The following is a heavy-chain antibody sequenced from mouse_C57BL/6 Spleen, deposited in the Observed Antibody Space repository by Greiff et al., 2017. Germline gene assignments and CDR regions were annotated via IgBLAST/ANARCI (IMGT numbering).Heavy chain of an antibody. CDR3: ARSEAAWFAY. CDR2: INPNNGGT. J-gene: IGHJ3*01. V-gene: IGHV1-18*01. Sequence: VQLQQSGPELVKPGASVKIPCKASGYTFTDYNMDWVKQSHGKSLEWIGDINPNNGGTIYNQKFKGKVTLTVDKSSSTAYMELRSLTSEDTAVYYCARSEAAWFAYWGQGTLVTVSA. CDR1: GYTFTDYN.